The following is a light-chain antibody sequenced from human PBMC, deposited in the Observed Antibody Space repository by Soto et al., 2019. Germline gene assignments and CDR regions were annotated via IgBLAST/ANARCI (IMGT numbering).Light chain of an antibody. J-gene: IGLJ1*01. CDR3: CSYAGGYTYL. Sequence: QSALTQSPSASGSPGQSVTISCTGTSSDIGGYNSVSWYQQHPGKAPKVMIYDVARWPSGVPDRFSGSKSGNTASLTISGLQAEDEADYFCCSYAGGYTYLFGTGTKLTVL. CDR2: DVA. V-gene: IGLV2-11*01. CDR1: SSDIGGYNS.